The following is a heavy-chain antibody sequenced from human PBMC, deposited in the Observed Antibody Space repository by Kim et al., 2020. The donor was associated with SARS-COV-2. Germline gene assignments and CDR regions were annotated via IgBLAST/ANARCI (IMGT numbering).Heavy chain of an antibody. CDR1: GGTFSSYA. J-gene: IGHJ4*02. CDR3: ARCSYAHPFDY. CDR2: IIPILGIA. Sequence: SVKVSCKASGGTFSSYAISWVRQAPGQGLEWMGRIIPILGIANYAQKFQGRVTITADKSTSTAYMELSSLRSEDTAVYYCARCSYAHPFDYWGQGTLVTVSS. V-gene: IGHV1-69*04. D-gene: IGHD2-2*01.